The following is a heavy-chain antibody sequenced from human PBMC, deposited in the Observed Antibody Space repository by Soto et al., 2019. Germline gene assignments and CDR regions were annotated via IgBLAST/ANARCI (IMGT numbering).Heavy chain of an antibody. Sequence: QVQLQESGPGLVKPSQTLSLTCTVSGGSISSGGYYWSWIRQHPGKGLEWIGYIYYSGSTYYNPSLKSRVTISVDTSKNQFSLKLSSVTAADTAVYYCARDTGVGIVATIAPDAFDIWGQGTMVTVSS. V-gene: IGHV4-31*03. D-gene: IGHD5-12*01. J-gene: IGHJ3*02. CDR3: ARDTGVGIVATIAPDAFDI. CDR2: IYYSGST. CDR1: GGSISSGGYY.